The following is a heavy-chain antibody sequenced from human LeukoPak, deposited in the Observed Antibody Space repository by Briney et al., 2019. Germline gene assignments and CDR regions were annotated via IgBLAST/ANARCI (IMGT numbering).Heavy chain of an antibody. V-gene: IGHV3-23*01. J-gene: IGHJ1*01. D-gene: IGHD2-15*01. CDR3: AKDTDVVVPEYFQY. Sequence: GGSLRLSCAASGFTFNSYAMNWVRQAPGKGLEWVSAISGSGGSTYYADSVKGRFTVSRDNSENTLFLQMNSLRAEDTAIYYCAKDTDVVVPEYFQYWGQGTLVTVSS. CDR1: GFTFNSYA. CDR2: ISGSGGST.